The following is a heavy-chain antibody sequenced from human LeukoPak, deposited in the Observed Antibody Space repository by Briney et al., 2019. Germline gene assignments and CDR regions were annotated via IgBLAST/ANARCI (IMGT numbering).Heavy chain of an antibody. Sequence: GGSLRLSCAASGFTFSNYVMNWVRQAPGRGLEWVSAISSRGGTSYYADSVKGRSTFSRDNSKNTLYLQMNSLRAEDTAVYYCAKGEMTTATPFDYWGQGTLVTVSS. J-gene: IGHJ4*02. CDR2: ISSRGGTS. CDR1: GFTFSNYV. D-gene: IGHD4-11*01. V-gene: IGHV3-23*01. CDR3: AKGEMTTATPFDY.